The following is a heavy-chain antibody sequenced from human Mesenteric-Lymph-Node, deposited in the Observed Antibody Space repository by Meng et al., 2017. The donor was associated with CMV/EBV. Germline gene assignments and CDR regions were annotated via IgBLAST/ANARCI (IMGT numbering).Heavy chain of an antibody. V-gene: IGHV1-69*05. CDR3: AKASFKGGAHIDY. CDR2: IIPIFGTA. D-gene: IGHD3-16*01. Sequence: KASGGTSSSYAISWVRQAPGQGLEWMGGIIPIFGTANYAQKFQGRVTITTDESTSTAYMELSSLRSDDTAVYYCAKASFKGGAHIDYWGPGTQVTVSS. J-gene: IGHJ4*02. CDR1: GGTSSSYA.